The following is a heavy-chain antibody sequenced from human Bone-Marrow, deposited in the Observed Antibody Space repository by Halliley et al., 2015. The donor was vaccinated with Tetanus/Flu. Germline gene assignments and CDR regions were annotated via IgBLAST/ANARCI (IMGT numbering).Heavy chain of an antibody. CDR2: IHYSGST. CDR3: GRDRLGPTVATVSAYVAL. V-gene: IGHV4-31*03. CDR1: GDSISSDGYY. J-gene: IGHJ2*01. D-gene: IGHD4-17*01. Sequence: TLSLTCTVSGDSISSDGYYWSWIRQHPGKGLEWIGYIHYSGSTYYNPSLKSRVSMSLDTYRSQFSLKLDSVTAADTAVYYCGRDRLGPTVATVSAYVALWGRGTQVTVTS.